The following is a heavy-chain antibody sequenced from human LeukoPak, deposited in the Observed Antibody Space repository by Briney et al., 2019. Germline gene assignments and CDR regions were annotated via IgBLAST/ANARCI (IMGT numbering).Heavy chain of an antibody. CDR2: ISGSGGGT. CDR3: ANLDIAVAGTEGTIDY. Sequence: GGSLRLSCAASGFTFSSYAMSWVRQAPGKGLEWVSAISGSGGGTYYADSVKGRFTISRDNSKNTLYLQMNSLRAEDTAVYYCANLDIAVAGTEGTIDYWGQGTLVTVSS. J-gene: IGHJ4*02. V-gene: IGHV3-23*01. D-gene: IGHD6-19*01. CDR1: GFTFSSYA.